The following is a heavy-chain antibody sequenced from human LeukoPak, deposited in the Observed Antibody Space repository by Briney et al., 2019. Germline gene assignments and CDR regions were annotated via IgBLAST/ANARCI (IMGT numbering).Heavy chain of an antibody. CDR1: GFTFSSYA. J-gene: IGHJ6*02. V-gene: IGHV3-23*01. D-gene: IGHD1-26*01. CDR3: AKVSGGATIYYYYGMDV. CDR2: ISGSGGST. Sequence: GGSLRLSCAASGFTFSSYAMSWVRQAPGKGLEWVSAISGSGGSTYYADSVKGRFTISRDNSKNTLYLQMNSLRAEDTAVYYCAKVSGGATIYYYYGMDVWGQGTTVTVSS.